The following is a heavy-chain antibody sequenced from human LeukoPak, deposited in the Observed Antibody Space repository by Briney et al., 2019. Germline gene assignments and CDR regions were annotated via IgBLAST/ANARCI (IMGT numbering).Heavy chain of an antibody. J-gene: IGHJ4*02. Sequence: GGSLRLSCAASGFTFSSYSMNWVRQAPGRGLEWLSYISSGSRTIFYADSVKGRLTISRDNAKNSLYLLMNSLRADDTAVYYCARESITGDRDFDYWGRGTLITVSS. CDR3: ARESITGDRDFDY. CDR2: ISSGSRTI. D-gene: IGHD7-27*01. V-gene: IGHV3-48*01. CDR1: GFTFSSYS.